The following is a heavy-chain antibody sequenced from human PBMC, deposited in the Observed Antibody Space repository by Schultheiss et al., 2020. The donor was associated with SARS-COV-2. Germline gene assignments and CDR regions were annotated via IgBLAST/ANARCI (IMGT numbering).Heavy chain of an antibody. D-gene: IGHD6-19*01. J-gene: IGHJ4*02. CDR2: ISAYNGNT. Sequence: ASVKVSCKASGYTFTSYGISWVRQAPGQGLEWMGWISAYNGNTNYAQKLQGRVTMTTDTSTSTAYMELRSLRSDDTAVYYCAKYRGWYARPPLLFDYWGQGILVTVSS. CDR3: AKYRGWYARPPLLFDY. V-gene: IGHV1-18*04. CDR1: GYTFTSYG.